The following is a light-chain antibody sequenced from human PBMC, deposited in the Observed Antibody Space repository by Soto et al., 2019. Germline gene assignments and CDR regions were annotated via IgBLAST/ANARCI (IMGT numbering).Light chain of an antibody. Sequence: QAVVTQPPSASGTPGQRVTISCSGGNSNIGSNTVNWYQQLPGTAPKLLINSNDQRPSGVPDRFSGSKSGTSASLAISGLQSEDEADYYCAAWDDILNGYVFATGTKLTVL. CDR3: AAWDDILNGYV. J-gene: IGLJ1*01. CDR1: NSNIGSNT. V-gene: IGLV1-44*01. CDR2: SND.